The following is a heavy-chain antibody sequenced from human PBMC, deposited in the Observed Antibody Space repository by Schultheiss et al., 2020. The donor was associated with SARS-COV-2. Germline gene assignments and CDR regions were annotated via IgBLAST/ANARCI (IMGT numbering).Heavy chain of an antibody. CDR1: GGTFSSYA. J-gene: IGHJ6*02. Sequence: SVKVSCKASGGTFSSYAISWVRQAPGQGLEWMGGIIPIFGTANYAQKFQGRVTITADKSTSTAYMELSSLRSEDTAVYYCAREKRYCSGGSCSDYYYYYGMDVWGQGTTVTVS. CDR3: AREKRYCSGGSCSDYYYYYGMDV. V-gene: IGHV1-69*06. CDR2: IIPIFGTA. D-gene: IGHD2-15*01.